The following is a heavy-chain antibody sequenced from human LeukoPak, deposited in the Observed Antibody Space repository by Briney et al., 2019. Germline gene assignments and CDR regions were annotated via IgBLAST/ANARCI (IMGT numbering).Heavy chain of an antibody. V-gene: IGHV1-69*02. D-gene: IGHD3-10*01. Sequence: SVKLRFTAAADAFNSHTYNWDRQAPGQGLEWVGSIIPSFGIPSYAQKFRGRATISADTSTTTAYMDLTSLRSEDTAVYYCATEFWGTMIRAAYMDVWGQGTTVTVSS. J-gene: IGHJ6*03. CDR2: IIPSFGIP. CDR3: ATEFWGTMIRAAYMDV. CDR1: ADAFNSHT.